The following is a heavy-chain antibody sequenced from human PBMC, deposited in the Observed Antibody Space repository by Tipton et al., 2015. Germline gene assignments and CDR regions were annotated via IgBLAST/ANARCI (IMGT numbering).Heavy chain of an antibody. CDR3: ARGTKWLLLLKAFDI. Sequence: TLSLTCTVSGGSITNTFYYWGWIRQPPGKGLEWIGYIYYSGSTNYNPSLKSRVTISVDTSKNQFSLKLSSVTAADTAVYYCARGTKWLLLLKAFDIWGQGTMVTVSS. CDR2: IYYSGST. CDR1: GGSITNTFYY. V-gene: IGHV4-61*05. J-gene: IGHJ3*02. D-gene: IGHD3-22*01.